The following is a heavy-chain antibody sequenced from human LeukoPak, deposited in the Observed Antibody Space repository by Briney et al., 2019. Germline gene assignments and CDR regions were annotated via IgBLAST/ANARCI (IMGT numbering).Heavy chain of an antibody. D-gene: IGHD6-13*01. CDR3: ARGTNPYSSSWYWWFDP. V-gene: IGHV4-59*12. CDR1: GGSISSYY. CDR2: IYYSGST. Sequence: SETLSLTCTVSGGSISSYYWSWIRQPPGKGLEWIGYIYYSGSTNYNPSLKSRVTISVDTSKNQFSLKLSSVTAADTAVYYCARGTNPYSSSWYWWFDPWGQGTLVTVSS. J-gene: IGHJ5*02.